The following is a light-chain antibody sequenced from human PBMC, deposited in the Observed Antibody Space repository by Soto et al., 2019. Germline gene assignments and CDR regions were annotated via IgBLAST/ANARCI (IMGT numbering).Light chain of an antibody. V-gene: IGKV3-15*01. CDR3: QQYHNWPPQYT. Sequence: EIVMTQSPASLSVSPGDGATLSCRASQSVASNVAWYQQKPGQGPRLLIHGASTRAVGVPARFSGSGSGTDFNLTISSLQSEDFAVYYCQQYHNWPPQYTFGQGTKLQSK. CDR1: QSVASN. J-gene: IGKJ2*01. CDR2: GAS.